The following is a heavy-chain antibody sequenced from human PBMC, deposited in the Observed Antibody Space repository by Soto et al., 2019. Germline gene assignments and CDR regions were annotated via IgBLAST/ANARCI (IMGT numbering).Heavy chain of an antibody. J-gene: IGHJ4*02. CDR1: GFTFSTYW. CDR3: ARDARGGYFDS. Sequence: EVQLVESGGGLVQPGGSLRLSCADSGFTFSTYWMSWVRQAPGKGLEWVANIKEDGSMKNHVDSVRGRFTISRDNAKKSLYLQMNGLRAEDTAMYYCARDARGGYFDSWGQGTLVTVSS. CDR2: IKEDGSMK. V-gene: IGHV3-7*01. D-gene: IGHD2-15*01.